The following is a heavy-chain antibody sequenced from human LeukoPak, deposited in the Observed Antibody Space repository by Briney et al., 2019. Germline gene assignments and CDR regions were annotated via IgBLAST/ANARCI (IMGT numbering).Heavy chain of an antibody. CDR2: TYYSGST. D-gene: IGHD3-22*01. CDR1: GGSISSGDYY. Sequence: PSETLSLTCTVSGGSISSGDYYWSWIRQPPGKGLEWIGYTYYSGSTYYNPSLKSRATISVDTSKNQFSLKLTSVTAADTAVYYCARPYYYDSRIDPWGQGTLVTVSS. V-gene: IGHV4-30-4*01. J-gene: IGHJ5*02. CDR3: ARPYYYDSRIDP.